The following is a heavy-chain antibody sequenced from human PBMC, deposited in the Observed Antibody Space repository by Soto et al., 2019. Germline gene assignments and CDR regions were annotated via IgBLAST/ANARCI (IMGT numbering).Heavy chain of an antibody. V-gene: IGHV3-74*01. J-gene: IGHJ5*02. CDR3: AREVSSDHAPHSRGWFDP. CDR1: GFTFSPYW. CDR2: INNDGYST. D-gene: IGHD1-26*01. Sequence: PGGSLRLSCAASGFTFSPYWIHWVRQAPGKGLVWVSRINNDGYSTIYADSVKGRFTISRDNAKSMVYLQMNSLTAEDTAIYYCAREVSSDHAPHSRGWFDPWGQGTLVTVSS.